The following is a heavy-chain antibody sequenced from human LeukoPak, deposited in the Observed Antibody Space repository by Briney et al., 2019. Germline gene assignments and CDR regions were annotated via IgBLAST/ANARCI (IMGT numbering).Heavy chain of an antibody. D-gene: IGHD6-13*01. J-gene: IGHJ2*01. CDR1: GFTFSDYY. CDR2: INHSGST. CDR3: AREAAAAGTTYWYFDL. Sequence: AGSLRLSCATSGFTFSDYYISWIRQPPGKGLEWIGEINHSGSTNYNPSLKSRVTISVDTSKNQFSLKLSSVTAADTAVYYCAREAAAAGTTYWYFDLWGRGTLVTVSS. V-gene: IGHV4-34*01.